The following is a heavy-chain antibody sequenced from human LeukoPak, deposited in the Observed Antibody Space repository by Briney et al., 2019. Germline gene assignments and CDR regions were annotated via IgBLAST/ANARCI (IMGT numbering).Heavy chain of an antibody. CDR2: IYYSGST. CDR1: GGSFSGYY. J-gene: IGHJ5*02. V-gene: IGHV4-59*08. Sequence: SETLSLTCAVYGGSFSGYYWSWIRQPPGKGLEWIGYIYYSGSTNYNPSLKSRVTISVDTSKNQFSLKLSSVTAADTAVYYCARLWEPAAEFDPWGQGTLVTVSS. D-gene: IGHD1-26*01. CDR3: ARLWEPAAEFDP.